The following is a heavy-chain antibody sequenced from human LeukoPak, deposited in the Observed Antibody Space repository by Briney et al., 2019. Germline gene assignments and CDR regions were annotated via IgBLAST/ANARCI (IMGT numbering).Heavy chain of an antibody. Sequence: ASVKVSCKASGGTFSSYAISWVRQAPGQGLEWMGGIIPILGTANYAQKFQGRVTITADESTSTAYMELSSLRSEDTAVYYCASHVRIDGYNDYWGQGTLVTVSS. CDR1: GGTFSSYA. J-gene: IGHJ4*02. V-gene: IGHV1-69*13. CDR3: ASHVRIDGYNDY. D-gene: IGHD5-24*01. CDR2: IIPILGTA.